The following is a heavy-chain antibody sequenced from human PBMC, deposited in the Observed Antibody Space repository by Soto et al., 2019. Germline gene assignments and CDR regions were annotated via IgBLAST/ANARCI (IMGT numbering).Heavy chain of an antibody. J-gene: IGHJ5*02. CDR3: ARDPRIKGTPRKNWLDP. CDR2: ISANNGDT. CDR1: GYTFTNYG. D-gene: IGHD2-21*01. Sequence: QIQLVQSGAEVKKPGASVKVSCKASGYTFTNYGIDWVRRAPGQGLEWMGWISANNGDTNYAQKFQGRVTMNTDTSTSTAYMELRSLKSEDTAVYYCARDPRIKGTPRKNWLDPWGQGTLVTVSS. V-gene: IGHV1-18*04.